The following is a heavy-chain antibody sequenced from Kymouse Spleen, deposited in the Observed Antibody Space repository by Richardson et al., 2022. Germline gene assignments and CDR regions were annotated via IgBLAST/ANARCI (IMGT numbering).Heavy chain of an antibody. CDR2: INHSGST. D-gene: IGHD6-19*01. V-gene: IGHV4-34*01. Sequence: QVQLQQWGAGLLKPSETLSLTCAVYGGSFSGYYWSWIRQPPGKGLEWIGEINHSGSTNYNPSLKSRVTISVDTSKNQFSLKLSSVTAADTAVYYCARRYSSGWYEFDYWGQGTLVTVSS. J-gene: IGHJ4*02. CDR3: ARRYSSGWYEFDY. CDR1: GGSFSGYY.